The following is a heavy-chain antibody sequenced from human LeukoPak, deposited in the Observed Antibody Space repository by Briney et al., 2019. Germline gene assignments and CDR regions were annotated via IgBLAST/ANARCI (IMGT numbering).Heavy chain of an antibody. CDR2: IYHSGST. CDR1: GGSISSGGYS. Sequence: SETLSLTCAVSGGSISSGGYSWSWIRQPQGKGLEWIGYIYHSGSTYYNPSLKSRVTISVDRSKNQFSLKLSSVTAADTAVYYCARFSQWELYYFDYWGQGTLVTVSS. J-gene: IGHJ4*02. D-gene: IGHD1-26*01. V-gene: IGHV4-30-2*01. CDR3: ARFSQWELYYFDY.